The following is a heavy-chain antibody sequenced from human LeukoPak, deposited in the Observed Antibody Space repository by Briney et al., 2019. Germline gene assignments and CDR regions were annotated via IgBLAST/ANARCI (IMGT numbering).Heavy chain of an antibody. D-gene: IGHD2-2*01. CDR2: INHSGST. CDR3: ARRVRGYQLPRGWFDP. V-gene: IGHV4-34*01. J-gene: IGHJ5*02. Sequence: SETLSLTCAVYGGSFSGYYWSWIRQPPGKGLEWIGEINHSGSTNYNPSLKSRVTISVDTSKNQFSLKLSSVTAADTAVYYCARRVRGYQLPRGWFDPWGQGTLVTVSS. CDR1: GGSFSGYY.